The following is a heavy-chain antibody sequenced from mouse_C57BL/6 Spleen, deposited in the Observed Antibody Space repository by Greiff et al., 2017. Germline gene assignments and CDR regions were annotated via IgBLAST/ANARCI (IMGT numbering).Heavy chain of an antibody. CDR3: SYDYLAY. CDR1: GFNIKDDY. V-gene: IGHV14-4*01. J-gene: IGHJ3*01. D-gene: IGHD2-4*01. Sequence: DVQLQESGAELVRPGASVKLSCTASGFNIKDDYMHWVKQRPEQGLEWIGWLDPENGDTEYASKFQGKATITADTYSNTAYLQLSSLTSEDTAVYYCSYDYLAYWGQGTLVTVSA. CDR2: LDPENGDT.